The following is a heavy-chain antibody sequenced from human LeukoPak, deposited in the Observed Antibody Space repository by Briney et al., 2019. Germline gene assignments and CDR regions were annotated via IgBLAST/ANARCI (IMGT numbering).Heavy chain of an antibody. J-gene: IGHJ4*02. CDR3: ARGKAAAPAALDY. D-gene: IGHD6-13*01. V-gene: IGHV4-4*02. CDR2: IYHSGST. Sequence: GSLRLSCAASGFTFTSYWMTWVRQPPGKGLEWIGEIYHSGSTNYNPSLKSRVTISVDKSKNQFSLKLSSVTAADTAVYYCARGKAAAPAALDYWGQGTLVTVSS. CDR1: GFTFTSYW.